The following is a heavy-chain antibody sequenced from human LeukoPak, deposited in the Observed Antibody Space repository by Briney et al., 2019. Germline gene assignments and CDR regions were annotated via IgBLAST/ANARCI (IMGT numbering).Heavy chain of an antibody. V-gene: IGHV4-34*01. CDR3: ARGLRYFDWPCRRCGGMDV. J-gene: IGHJ6*02. CDR2: INHSGST. Sequence: SETLSLTCAVYGGSFSGYYWSWIRQPPGKGLEWIGEINHSGSTNYNPSLKSRVTISVDTPKNQFSLKLSSVTAADTAVYYCARGLRYFDWPCRRCGGMDVWGQGTTVTVSS. CDR1: GGSFSGYY. D-gene: IGHD3-9*01.